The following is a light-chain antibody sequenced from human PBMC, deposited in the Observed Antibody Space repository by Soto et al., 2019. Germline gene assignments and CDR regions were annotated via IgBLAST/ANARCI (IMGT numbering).Light chain of an antibody. CDR1: SSGVGGYNY. V-gene: IGLV2-14*01. CDR2: DVS. Sequence: QSALTQPASVSGSPGQSITISCTGTSSGVGGYNYVSWYQQHPGKAPKLMIYDVSNRPSGVSNRFSGSKSGNTASLTISGLQAEDEADYYCCSYTSSSTLVVFGGGTKVTVL. CDR3: CSYTSSSTLVV. J-gene: IGLJ2*01.